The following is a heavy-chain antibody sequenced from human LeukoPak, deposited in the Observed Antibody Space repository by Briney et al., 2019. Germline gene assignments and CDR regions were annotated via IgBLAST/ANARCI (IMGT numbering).Heavy chain of an antibody. CDR1: GFTFSNAW. D-gene: IGHD3-3*01. CDR2: IKSKTDGGTT. CDR3: TRSGITIFGVVIIGDFDY. J-gene: IGHJ4*02. V-gene: IGHV3-15*01. Sequence: GGSLRLSCAASGFTFSNAWMSWVRQAPGKGLEWVGRIKSKTDGGTTDYAAPVKGRFTISRDDSKNTLYLQMNSLKTEDTAVYYCTRSGITIFGVVIIGDFDYWGQGTLVTVSS.